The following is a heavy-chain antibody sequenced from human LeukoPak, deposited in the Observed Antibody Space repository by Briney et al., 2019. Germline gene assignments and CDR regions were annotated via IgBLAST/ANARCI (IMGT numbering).Heavy chain of an antibody. J-gene: IGHJ4*02. CDR1: GGSISSYY. V-gene: IGHV4-4*07. D-gene: IGHD3-22*01. Sequence: SETLSLTCTVSGGSISSYYWSWIRQPAGKGLEWIGRIYTSGSTNYNPSLKSRVTMSVDTSKNQFPLKLSSVTAADTAVYYCARVLDDSSGYYLDYWGQGTLVTVSS. CDR2: IYTSGST. CDR3: ARVLDDSSGYYLDY.